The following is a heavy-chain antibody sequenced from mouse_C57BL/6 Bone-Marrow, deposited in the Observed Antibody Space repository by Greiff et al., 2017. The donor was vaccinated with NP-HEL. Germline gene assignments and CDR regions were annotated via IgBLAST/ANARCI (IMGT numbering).Heavy chain of an antibody. CDR3: ARRNYGTLFDY. J-gene: IGHJ2*01. V-gene: IGHV1-47*01. CDR2: FHPSNDDT. Sequence: VQRVESGAELVKPGASVKMSCKASGYTFTTYPIEWMKQNHGQSLEWIGNFHPSNDDTKYNEKFKGKATLTVEKSSSTVYLELSRLTSDDSAVYYCARRNYGTLFDYWGQGTTLTVSS. CDR1: GYTFTTYP. D-gene: IGHD1-1*01.